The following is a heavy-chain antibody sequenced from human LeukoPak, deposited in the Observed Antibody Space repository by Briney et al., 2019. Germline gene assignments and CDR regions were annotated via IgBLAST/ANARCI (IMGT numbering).Heavy chain of an antibody. D-gene: IGHD3-10*01. Sequence: GASVKVSCKASGYTFTGYYMHWVRQAPGQGLEWMGWINPNSGGTNYAQKFQGRVTMTRDTSISTAYMELSRLRSDDTAVYYCARAWFGELSSEDFDPWGQGTLVTVSS. V-gene: IGHV1-2*02. J-gene: IGHJ5*02. CDR3: ARAWFGELSSEDFDP. CDR2: INPNSGGT. CDR1: GYTFTGYY.